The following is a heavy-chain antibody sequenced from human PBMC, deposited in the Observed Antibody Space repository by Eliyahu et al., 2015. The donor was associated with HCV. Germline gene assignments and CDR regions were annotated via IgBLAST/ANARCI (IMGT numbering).Heavy chain of an antibody. Sequence: QVQLQESGPGLVKPSETLSLTCTVSGGSITTYYWSWIRQPPGKGLEWIGXIHYRGXTTYNPSLKSRITMSLDTSKNQFSLNLTSVTAADTAVYYCASGGGGIAVAGTGGWFDPWGQGTLVTVSS. CDR1: GGSITTYY. CDR2: IHYRGXT. D-gene: IGHD6-19*01. V-gene: IGHV4-59*01. J-gene: IGHJ5*02. CDR3: ASGGGGIAVAGTGGWFDP.